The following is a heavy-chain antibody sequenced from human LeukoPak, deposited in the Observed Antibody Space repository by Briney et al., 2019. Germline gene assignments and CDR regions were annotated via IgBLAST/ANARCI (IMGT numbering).Heavy chain of an antibody. V-gene: IGHV1-2*02. CDR3: ARDHPAVAGGLNWFDP. CDR2: INPNSGGT. J-gene: IGHJ5*02. CDR1: GYTFTGYY. Sequence: ASVKVSCKASGYTFTGYYTHWVRQAPGQGLEWMGWINPNSGGTNYAQKFQGRVTMTRDTSISTAYMELSGLRSDDTAVYYCARDHPAVAGGLNWFDPWGQGTLVTVSS. D-gene: IGHD6-19*01.